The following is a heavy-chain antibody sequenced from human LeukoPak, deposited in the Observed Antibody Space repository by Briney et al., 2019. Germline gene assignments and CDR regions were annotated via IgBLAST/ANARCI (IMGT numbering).Heavy chain of an antibody. CDR2: MNPNSGNT. CDR3: AIVPYSSGWYDADYYGMDV. D-gene: IGHD6-19*01. Sequence: EASVKVSCKASGYTFTSYDINWVRQATGQGLEWMGWMNPNSGNTGYAQKFQGRVTMTRNTSISTAYMELSSLRSEDTAVYYCAIVPYSSGWYDADYYGMDVWGQGTLVTVSS. J-gene: IGHJ6*02. CDR1: GYTFTSYD. V-gene: IGHV1-8*01.